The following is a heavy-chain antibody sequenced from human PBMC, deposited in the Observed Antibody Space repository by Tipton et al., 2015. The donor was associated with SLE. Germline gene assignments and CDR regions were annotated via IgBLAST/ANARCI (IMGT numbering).Heavy chain of an antibody. D-gene: IGHD2-2*03. CDR3: ARVAGWIEDAFDI. CDR1: GGSISSYS. Sequence: TLSLTCTVSGGSISSYSWSWIRQPPGKGLEWIGEIDHSGSTNYNPSLKSRVTISLDTSKNQLSLRVSSVTAADTAVYYCARVAGWIEDAFDIWGQGTMVTVSS. J-gene: IGHJ3*02. V-gene: IGHV4-34*01. CDR2: IDHSGST.